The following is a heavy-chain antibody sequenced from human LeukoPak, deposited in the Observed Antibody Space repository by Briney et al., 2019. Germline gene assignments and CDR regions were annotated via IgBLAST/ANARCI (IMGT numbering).Heavy chain of an antibody. V-gene: IGHV3-64D*06. CDR2: ISSNGDNT. CDR1: GFTFSTYV. J-gene: IGHJ4*02. Sequence: GGSLRLSCSVSGFTFSTYVMHWVRQAPGKGLEYVSAISSNGDNTYHADSVKGRFTISRDNSKNTLYLQMSSLRPDDTAVYFCVRGTGYWGQGTLVTVSS. CDR3: VRGTGY.